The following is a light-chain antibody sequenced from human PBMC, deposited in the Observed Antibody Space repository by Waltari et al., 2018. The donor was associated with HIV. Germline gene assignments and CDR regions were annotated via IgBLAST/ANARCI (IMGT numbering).Light chain of an antibody. CDR2: KAS. CDR3: QQYNSYPGT. V-gene: IGKV1-5*03. Sequence: DIQMTQSPSTLSASVGGRVTITCRASQRISSWLAWYQQKPGKAPKLLIYKASSLESGVPSRFSGSGSGTEFTLTISSLQPDDFATYYCQQYNSYPGTFGQGTKVEIK. J-gene: IGKJ1*01. CDR1: QRISSW.